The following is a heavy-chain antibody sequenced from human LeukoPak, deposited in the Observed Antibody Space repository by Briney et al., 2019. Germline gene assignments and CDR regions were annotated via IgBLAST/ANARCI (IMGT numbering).Heavy chain of an antibody. Sequence: SETLSLTCTVSGGSISSYYWSWIRQPPGKGLEWIGYIYYSGSTNYNPSLKSRVTISVDTSKNQFSLKLSSVTAADTAVYYCARTEGYYYYMDVWGKGTTVTVSS. J-gene: IGHJ6*03. CDR3: ARTEGYYYYMDV. CDR2: IYYSGST. V-gene: IGHV4-59*01. CDR1: GGSISSYY.